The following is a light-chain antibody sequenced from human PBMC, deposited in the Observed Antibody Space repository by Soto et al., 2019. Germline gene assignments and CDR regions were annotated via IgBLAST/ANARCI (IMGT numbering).Light chain of an antibody. CDR3: QSYDISLHNYV. CDR2: EGN. V-gene: IGLV2-14*02. CDR1: SSDVGSYNL. Sequence: QSVLTQPASVSGSPGQLITISCTGTSSDVGSYNLVSWYQQHPGKAPKLMIYEGNKRPSGVPDRFSGSKSGTSASLAITRLQAEDEADYYCQSYDISLHNYVFGTGTKVTVL. J-gene: IGLJ1*01.